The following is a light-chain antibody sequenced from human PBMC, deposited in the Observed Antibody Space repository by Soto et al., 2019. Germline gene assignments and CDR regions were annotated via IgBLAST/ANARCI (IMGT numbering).Light chain of an antibody. CDR2: EVT. CDR1: SSDVGGYNY. J-gene: IGLJ1*01. V-gene: IGLV2-14*01. Sequence: QPVLTQPASVSGSPGQSITISCTGTSSDVGGYNYVSWYQQYPGKAPKLLIYEVTNRPSGVSNRFYGSKSGNTASLTISGLQAEDEADYYCSSYTSSTTPYVFGTGTKLTVL. CDR3: SSYTSSTTPYV.